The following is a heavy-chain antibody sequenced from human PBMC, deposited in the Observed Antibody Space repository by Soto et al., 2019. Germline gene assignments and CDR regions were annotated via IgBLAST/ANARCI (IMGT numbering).Heavy chain of an antibody. J-gene: IGHJ3*01. Sequence: HPGGSLRLSCAASVFTFSGYAMGLVRQSPGKGLEWVSVISDSGHSTYYADSVKGRFTISRDNSMNTMYLQMDSLRAEDTAVYYCAKARTSGGYYYVEAFDVWGRGTMVTVSS. CDR3: AKARTSGGYYYVEAFDV. V-gene: IGHV3-23*01. D-gene: IGHD3-22*01. CDR1: VFTFSGYA. CDR2: ISDSGHST.